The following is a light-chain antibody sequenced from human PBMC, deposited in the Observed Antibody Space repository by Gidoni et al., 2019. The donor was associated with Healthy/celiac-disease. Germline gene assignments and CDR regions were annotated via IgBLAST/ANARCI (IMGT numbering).Light chain of an antibody. J-gene: IGKJ2*01. CDR1: QDISNY. Sequence: DIQMTQSPSSLSASVGDRVTITCQASQDISNYLNWYQQKPGKAPKLLIYDASNLETGFPSRFSGSVSGTDFTFTISSLQPEDIATYYCQQYDNLLTFGQGTKLEIK. V-gene: IGKV1-33*01. CDR2: DAS. CDR3: QQYDNLLT.